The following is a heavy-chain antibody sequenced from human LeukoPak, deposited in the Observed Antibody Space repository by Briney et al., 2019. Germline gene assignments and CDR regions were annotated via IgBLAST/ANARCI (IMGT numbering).Heavy chain of an antibody. Sequence: SVKVSCKASGGTFSSYTISWVRQAPGQGLEWMGRIIPILGIANYAQKFQGRVTITADKSTSTAYMELSSLRSEDTAVYYCARVWDYSPRGRLDFWGQGTLVSVSS. V-gene: IGHV1-69*02. D-gene: IGHD4-11*01. CDR1: GGTFSSYT. CDR3: ARVWDYSPRGRLDF. CDR2: IIPILGIA. J-gene: IGHJ4*02.